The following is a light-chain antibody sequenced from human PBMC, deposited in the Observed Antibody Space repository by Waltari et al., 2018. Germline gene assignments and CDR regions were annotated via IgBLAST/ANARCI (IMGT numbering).Light chain of an antibody. J-gene: IGKJ1*01. CDR2: ETS. CDR3: EQYGSSLWT. CDR1: QSVRNGY. V-gene: IGKV3-20*01. Sequence: EIVLTQSPGTLSLSPGERATLSCRASQSVRNGYLAWYQQRPGQPPRHLIYETSLRATGIPDRFSGRGSGTDFTLTISRLEHEDFAVYYCEQYGSSLWTFGQGTKVEIK.